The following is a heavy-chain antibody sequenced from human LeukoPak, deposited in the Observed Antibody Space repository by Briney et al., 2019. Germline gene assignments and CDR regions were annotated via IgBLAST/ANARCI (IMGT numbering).Heavy chain of an antibody. D-gene: IGHD2/OR15-2a*01. Sequence: ASVKVSCKVSGYTLTELSMHWLRQAPGKGLEWMGGFDPEDGETIYAQKFQGRVTMTEDTSTDTAYMELSSLRSEDTAVYYCATDRRSLYLDAFDIWGQGTTVTVSS. V-gene: IGHV1-24*01. J-gene: IGHJ3*02. CDR2: FDPEDGET. CDR1: GYTLTELS. CDR3: ATDRRSLYLDAFDI.